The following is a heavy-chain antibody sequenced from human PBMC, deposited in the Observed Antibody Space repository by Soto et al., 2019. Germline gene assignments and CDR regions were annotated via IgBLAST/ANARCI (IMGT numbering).Heavy chain of an antibody. CDR3: ARDQAGIAVAGKGDAFDI. CDR1: GFTFSSYG. D-gene: IGHD6-19*01. J-gene: IGHJ3*02. V-gene: IGHV3-33*01. Sequence: GGSLRLSCAASGFTFSSYGMHWVRQAPGKGLEWVAVIWYDGSNKYYADSVKGRFTISRDNSKNTLYLQMNSLRAEDTAVYYCARDQAGIAVAGKGDAFDIWGKGTMVTVSS. CDR2: IWYDGSNK.